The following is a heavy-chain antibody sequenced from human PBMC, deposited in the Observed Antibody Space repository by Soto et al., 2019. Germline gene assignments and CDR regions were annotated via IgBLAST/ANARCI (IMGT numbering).Heavy chain of an antibody. V-gene: IGHV3-23*01. Sequence: GGSLRLSCAASGFTFSSYAMSWVRQAPGKGLEWVSAISGSGGSTYYADTVKGRFTISRDNSKNTLYLQMNSLRAEDTALYYCARSPSRVRWGGDYWGQGTLVTVSS. D-gene: IGHD4-17*01. J-gene: IGHJ4*02. CDR1: GFTFSSYA. CDR2: ISGSGGST. CDR3: ARSPSRVRWGGDY.